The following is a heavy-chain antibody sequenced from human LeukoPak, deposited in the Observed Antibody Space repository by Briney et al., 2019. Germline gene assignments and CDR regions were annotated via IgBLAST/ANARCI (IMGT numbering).Heavy chain of an antibody. CDR3: ARDRLKRYYYDSSGYSIYYYYYMDV. J-gene: IGHJ6*03. V-gene: IGHV1-69*05. CDR2: IIPIFGTA. D-gene: IGHD3-22*01. Sequence: EASVKVSCKASGGTFSSYAISWVRQAPGQGFEWMGGIIPIFGTANYAQKFQGRVTITTDESTSTAYMELSSLRSEDTAVYYCARDRLKRYYYDSSGYSIYYYYYMDVWGKGTTVTVSS. CDR1: GGTFSSYA.